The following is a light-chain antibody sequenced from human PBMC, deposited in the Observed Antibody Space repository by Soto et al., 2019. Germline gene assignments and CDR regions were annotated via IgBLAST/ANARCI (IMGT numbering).Light chain of an antibody. CDR2: GAS. V-gene: IGKV3-15*01. J-gene: IGKJ4*01. Sequence: EVVMTQSPATLSVSPGERATLSCRASQSVSSLLAWYQQKPGQAPRLLIYGASTRATGIPDRVSASGSGTEFALTISSLQSGDFAVYYCQQYNNWPLTFGGGAKVEIK. CDR3: QQYNNWPLT. CDR1: QSVSSL.